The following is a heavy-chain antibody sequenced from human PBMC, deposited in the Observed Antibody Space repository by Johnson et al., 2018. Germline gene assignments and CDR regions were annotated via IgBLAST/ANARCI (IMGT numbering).Heavy chain of an antibody. CDR1: GFTFTDYA. D-gene: IGHD3-16*01. CDR2: VHWNNVSI. Sequence: QLVESGGGFVQPGKSLRLSCAASGFTFTDYAMHWVRQRPGKGLECVSGVHWNNVSIGYIDSVKGRFTISRDNAKNSLFLQMNSMRDKDPAGFYWATGGITFGGVIVRWGQGTRVTVSS. J-gene: IGHJ5*02. V-gene: IGHV3-9*01. CDR3: ATGGITFGGVIVR.